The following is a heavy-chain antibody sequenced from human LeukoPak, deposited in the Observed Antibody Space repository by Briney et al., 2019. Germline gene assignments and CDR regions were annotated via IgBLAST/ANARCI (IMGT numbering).Heavy chain of an antibody. Sequence: GGSLRLSCAASGFTFSSYGMHWVRQAPAKGLEWVAIISYDGSNKYYPGSVKGRFTISRENAKNSLYLQMNSLRAGDTAVYYCARGGGGYDLGDAFDIWGQGTMVTVSS. J-gene: IGHJ3*02. CDR3: ARGGGGYDLGDAFDI. D-gene: IGHD5-12*01. CDR2: ISYDGSNK. CDR1: GFTFSSYG. V-gene: IGHV3-30*03.